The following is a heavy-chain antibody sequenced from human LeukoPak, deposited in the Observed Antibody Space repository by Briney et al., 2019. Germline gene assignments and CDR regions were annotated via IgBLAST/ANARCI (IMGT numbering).Heavy chain of an antibody. CDR1: GFTFSSYA. J-gene: IGHJ4*02. Sequence: GGSLRLSCAASGFTFSSYAMSWVRQAPGKGLEWVSAISGSGGSTYYTDSVKGRFTISRDNSKNTLYLQMNSLRAEDTAVYYCAREGSTIFGVVTNPFDYWGQGTLVTVSS. D-gene: IGHD3-3*01. CDR3: AREGSTIFGVVTNPFDY. CDR2: ISGSGGST. V-gene: IGHV3-23*01.